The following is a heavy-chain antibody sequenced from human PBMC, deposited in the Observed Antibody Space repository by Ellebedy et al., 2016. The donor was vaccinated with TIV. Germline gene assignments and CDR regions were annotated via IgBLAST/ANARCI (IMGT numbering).Heavy chain of an antibody. CDR1: GYTFTGYY. Sequence: ASVKVSCXASGYTFTGYYMHWVRQAPGQGLEWMGWINPNSGGTNYAQKFQGRVTMTRDTSISTAYMELSRLRSDDTAVYYCARVGSGSYYNVVRDYWGQGTLVTVSS. V-gene: IGHV1-2*02. D-gene: IGHD3-10*01. J-gene: IGHJ4*02. CDR2: INPNSGGT. CDR3: ARVGSGSYYNVVRDY.